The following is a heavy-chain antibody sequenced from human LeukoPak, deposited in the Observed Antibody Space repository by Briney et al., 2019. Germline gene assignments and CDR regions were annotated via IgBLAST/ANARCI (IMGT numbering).Heavy chain of an antibody. V-gene: IGHV3-7*04. CDR3: TRVGYIDEGIDY. Sequence: GGSLRLSCAASGFMFSSYWMSWVRQAPEKGLEWVANIKEDGSEKSYVDSVKGRFTISRDNAKNSLYLQMNSLRAEDTAIYYCTRVGYIDEGIDYWGQGTLVTVSS. CDR2: IKEDGSEK. D-gene: IGHD5-24*01. J-gene: IGHJ4*02. CDR1: GFMFSSYW.